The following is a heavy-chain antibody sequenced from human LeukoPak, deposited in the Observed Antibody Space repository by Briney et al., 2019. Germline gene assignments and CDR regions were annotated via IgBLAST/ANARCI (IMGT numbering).Heavy chain of an antibody. J-gene: IGHJ4*02. CDR2: INHSGST. Sequence: SETLSLTCAVYGGSSSGYYWSWIRQPPGKGLEWIGEINHSGSTNYNPSLKSRVTISVDTSKNQFSLKLSSVTAADTAVYYCARRPCGGDCYLEDYWGQGTLVTVSS. CDR1: GGSSSGYY. V-gene: IGHV4-34*01. D-gene: IGHD2-21*02. CDR3: ARRPCGGDCYLEDY.